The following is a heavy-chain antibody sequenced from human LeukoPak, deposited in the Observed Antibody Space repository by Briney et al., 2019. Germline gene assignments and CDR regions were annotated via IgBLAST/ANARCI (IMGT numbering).Heavy chain of an antibody. J-gene: IGHJ4*02. CDR3: ARDAAQYSSSSPHDC. CDR1: GYTFTSYG. V-gene: IGHV1-18*01. D-gene: IGHD6-6*01. CDR2: ISAYNGNT. Sequence: ASVKVSCKASGYTFTSYGISWVRQAPGQGLEWMGWISAYNGNTNYAQKLQGRVTMTTDTSTSTAYMELRSLRSDDTAVYYCARDAAQYSSSSPHDCWGQGTLVTVSS.